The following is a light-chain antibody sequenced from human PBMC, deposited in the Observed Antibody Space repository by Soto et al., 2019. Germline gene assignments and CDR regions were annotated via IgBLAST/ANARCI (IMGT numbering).Light chain of an antibody. CDR2: DAS. CDR3: QQRSNWLSIT. CDR1: QSVSSY. Sequence: EIVLTHSPGTLSVSPGERATLSCRASQSVSSYLAWYQQKPGQAPRLLIYDASNRATGIPARFSGSGSGTDFTLTISSLEPEDFAVYYCQQRSNWLSITFGQGTRLEIK. J-gene: IGKJ5*01. V-gene: IGKV3-11*01.